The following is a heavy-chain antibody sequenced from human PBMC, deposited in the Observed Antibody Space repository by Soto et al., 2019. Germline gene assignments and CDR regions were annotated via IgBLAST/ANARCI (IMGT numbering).Heavy chain of an antibody. Sequence: QVQLVQSGAEVKKPGSSVKASCKASGGTFSSYAISWVRQAPGQGLERMGGIIPIFGTANYAQKFQGRVTITADESTSTADMELSSLRSEDTAVYYCARYKDEYSLPDCMDVWGQGTTVTVSS. J-gene: IGHJ6*02. D-gene: IGHD5-18*01. CDR1: GGTFSSYA. V-gene: IGHV1-69*01. CDR2: IIPIFGTA. CDR3: ARYKDEYSLPDCMDV.